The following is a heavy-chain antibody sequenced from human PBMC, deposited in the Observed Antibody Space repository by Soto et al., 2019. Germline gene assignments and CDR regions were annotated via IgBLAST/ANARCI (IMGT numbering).Heavy chain of an antibody. Sequence: ASVKVSCKASGYTFTSYGISWVRQAPGQGLEWVGWISAYNGNTNYAQKLQGRATMTTDTSTSTAYMELRSLRSDDTAVYYCAREVEGVVVYYYYGMDVWGQGTTVTVSS. CDR3: AREVEGVVVYYYYGMDV. J-gene: IGHJ6*02. D-gene: IGHD2-2*01. CDR2: ISAYNGNT. V-gene: IGHV1-18*01. CDR1: GYTFTSYG.